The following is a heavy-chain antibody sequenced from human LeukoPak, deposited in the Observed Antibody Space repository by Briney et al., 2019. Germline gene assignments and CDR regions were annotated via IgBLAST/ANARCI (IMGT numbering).Heavy chain of an antibody. J-gene: IGHJ4*02. CDR2: IYYSGST. D-gene: IGHD3-9*01. CDR1: GGSISSYY. Sequence: PSETLSLTCTVSGGSISSYYWSWIRQPPGKGLEWIGSIYYSGSTYYNPSLKSRVTISVDTSKNQFSLKLSSVTAADTAVYYCARVGILTGYYMDYFDYWGQGTLVTVSS. V-gene: IGHV4-59*12. CDR3: ARVGILTGYYMDYFDY.